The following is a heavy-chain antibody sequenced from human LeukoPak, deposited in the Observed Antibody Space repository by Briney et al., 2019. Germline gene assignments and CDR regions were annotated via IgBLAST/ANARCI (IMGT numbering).Heavy chain of an antibody. CDR2: ISYDGSNK. CDR1: GVTFSSNG. Sequence: PGGSLRLSCAASGVTFSSNGIHWVRQAPGKGLEWVAAISYDGSNKYYADSVKGRFTISRDNSKNTPYLQMNSLRAEDTAVYYCAREISRFGIWGQGTLVTVSS. J-gene: IGHJ4*02. D-gene: IGHD3-16*01. V-gene: IGHV3-30*03. CDR3: AREISRFGI.